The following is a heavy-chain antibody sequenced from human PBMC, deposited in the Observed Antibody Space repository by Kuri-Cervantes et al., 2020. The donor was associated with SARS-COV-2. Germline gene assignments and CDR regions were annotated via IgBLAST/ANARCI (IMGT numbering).Heavy chain of an antibody. Sequence: GGSMRLSCAASGFTFSSYAMHWVRQAPGKGLEWVAVISYDGSNKYYADSVKGRFTISRDNSKNTLYLQMNSLRAEDTAVYYCARGMGAGATSWSFDHWGQGTLVTVSS. J-gene: IGHJ4*02. D-gene: IGHD1-26*01. CDR1: GFTFSSYA. CDR2: ISYDGSNK. CDR3: ARGMGAGATSWSFDH. V-gene: IGHV3-30-3*01.